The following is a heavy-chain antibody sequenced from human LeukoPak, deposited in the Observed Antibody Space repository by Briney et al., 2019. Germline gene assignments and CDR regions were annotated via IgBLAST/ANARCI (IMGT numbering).Heavy chain of an antibody. J-gene: IGHJ4*02. Sequence: PGGSLRLSCAASGFTFSSYWMDWVRQAPGQGLEWVANINQDGSEKYYVDSVKGRFTISRDNARNSLHLQMNSLRAEDTAIYYCTRSLDYWGQGTLVTVSS. CDR1: GFTFSSYW. CDR3: TRSLDY. V-gene: IGHV3-7*01. CDR2: INQDGSEK.